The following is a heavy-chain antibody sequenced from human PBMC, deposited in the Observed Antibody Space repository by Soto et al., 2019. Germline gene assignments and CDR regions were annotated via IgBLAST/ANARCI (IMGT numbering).Heavy chain of an antibody. J-gene: IGHJ4*02. D-gene: IGHD2-2*02. Sequence: LSLSCAASGFTFSSYGMHWVRQAPGKGLEWVAVIWYDGSNKYYADSVKGRFTISRDNSKNTLYLQMNSLRAEDTAVYYCAREVEMGEIKLYSDYWGKGTRGTVYS. CDR3: AREVEMGEIKLYSDY. CDR1: GFTFSSYG. CDR2: IWYDGSNK. V-gene: IGHV3-33*01.